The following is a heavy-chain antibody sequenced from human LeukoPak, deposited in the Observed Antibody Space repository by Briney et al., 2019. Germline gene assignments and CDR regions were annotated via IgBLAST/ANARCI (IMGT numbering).Heavy chain of an antibody. Sequence: SETLSLTCAVSGGSISSGGYSWSWIRQPPGKGLEWIGYIYHSGSTYYNPSLKSRVTISVDTSKNQFSLKLSSVTAADTAVYYCARGKSKFDYWGQGTLVTVSS. CDR1: GGSISSGGYS. V-gene: IGHV4-30-2*05. J-gene: IGHJ4*02. CDR3: ARGKSKFDY. CDR2: IYHSGST.